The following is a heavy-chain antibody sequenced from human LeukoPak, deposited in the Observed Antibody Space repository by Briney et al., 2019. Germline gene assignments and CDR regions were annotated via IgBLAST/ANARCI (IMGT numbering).Heavy chain of an antibody. CDR3: ARGPEGSGSFDP. D-gene: IGHD3-10*01. CDR1: GGSISSYY. Sequence: SETLSLTCTVSGGSISSYYWSWIRQPPGKGLEWIGYIYYSGSTNYNPSLKSRVTISVDTSKNQFSLKLSPVTAADTAVYYCARGPEGSGSFDPWGQGTLVTVSS. J-gene: IGHJ5*02. V-gene: IGHV4-59*01. CDR2: IYYSGST.